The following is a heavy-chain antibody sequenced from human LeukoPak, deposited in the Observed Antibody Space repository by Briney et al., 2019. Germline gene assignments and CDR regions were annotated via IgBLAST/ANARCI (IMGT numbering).Heavy chain of an antibody. Sequence: SETLSLTCTVSGGSISGSSYYWGWIRQPPGKGLEWIGSIYYSGSTYYNPSLKSRVTISVDTSKNQFSLKLSSVTAADTAVYYCARHARWGRAARSHFDYWGQGTLVTVSS. CDR2: IYYSGST. D-gene: IGHD6-6*01. CDR1: GGSISGSSYY. V-gene: IGHV4-39*01. CDR3: ARHARWGRAARSHFDY. J-gene: IGHJ4*02.